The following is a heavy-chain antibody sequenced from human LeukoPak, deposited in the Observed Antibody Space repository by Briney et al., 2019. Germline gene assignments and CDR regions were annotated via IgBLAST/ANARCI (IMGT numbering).Heavy chain of an antibody. Sequence: PSETLSLTCAVYGGSFSGYYWSWIRQPPGKGLEWIGEINHSGSTNYNPSLKSRVTISVDTSKNQFSLKLSSVTAADTAVYYCARVGYSGYDKNYWGQGTLVTVSS. CDR3: ARVGYSGYDKNY. CDR2: INHSGST. D-gene: IGHD5-12*01. J-gene: IGHJ4*02. V-gene: IGHV4-34*01. CDR1: GGSFSGYY.